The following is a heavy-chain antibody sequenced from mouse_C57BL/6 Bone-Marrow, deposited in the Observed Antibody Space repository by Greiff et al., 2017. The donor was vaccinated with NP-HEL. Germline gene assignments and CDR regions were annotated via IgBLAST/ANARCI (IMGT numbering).Heavy chain of an antibody. Sequence: EVQLQESGGGLVKPGGSLKLSCAASGFTFSDYGMHWVRQAPEKGLEWVAYISSGSSTIYYADTVKGRFTISRDNAKNTLFLQMTSLRSEDTAMYYCARPLTTVVATNAMDYWGQGTSVTVSS. CDR2: ISSGSSTI. CDR1: GFTFSDYG. CDR3: ARPLTTVVATNAMDY. J-gene: IGHJ4*01. V-gene: IGHV5-17*01. D-gene: IGHD1-1*01.